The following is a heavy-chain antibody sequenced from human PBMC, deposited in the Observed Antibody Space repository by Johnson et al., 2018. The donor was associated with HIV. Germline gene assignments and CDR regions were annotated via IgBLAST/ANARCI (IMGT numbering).Heavy chain of an antibody. Sequence: VQLVESGGGVVRPGGSLRLSCAASGFTFDDYGMSWVRQAPGTGLEWVSGISWNSGSIGYADSVKGRFTISRDNAKNALYLQMNSLRAEDTALYYCARTVGVGATFDAFDIWGQGTMVTVSS. CDR3: ARTVGVGATFDAFDI. CDR2: ISWNSGSI. D-gene: IGHD1-26*01. J-gene: IGHJ3*02. CDR1: GFTFDDYG. V-gene: IGHV3-20*04.